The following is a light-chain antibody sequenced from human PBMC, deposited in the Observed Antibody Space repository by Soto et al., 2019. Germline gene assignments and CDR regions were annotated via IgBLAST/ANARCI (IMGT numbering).Light chain of an antibody. V-gene: IGLV2-23*01. Sequence: QSALTQPASVSGSPGQSITISCTGTSSDVGGYNFVSWYQHHPGKAPKLMIYEASKRPSGVSNRFSGSKSGNTSSLTISGLQAEDEADYYCCSYARVNKYVFGTATKLTVL. CDR1: SSDVGGYNF. J-gene: IGLJ1*01. CDR2: EAS. CDR3: CSYARVNKYV.